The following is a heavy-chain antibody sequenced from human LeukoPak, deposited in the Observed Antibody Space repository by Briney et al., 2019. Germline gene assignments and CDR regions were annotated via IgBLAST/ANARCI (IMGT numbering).Heavy chain of an antibody. V-gene: IGHV3-15*01. Sequence: GGSLRLSRAASGFTFSSYSMNWVRLAPGKGLEWVGRITSKTNGGTTEYAAIVKGRFTISRDDSKDTLFLQMDSLTTEDTAVYYCTESLVHWGQGARVTVSS. J-gene: IGHJ4*02. CDR3: TESLVH. CDR2: ITSKTNGGTT. CDR1: GFTFSSYS. D-gene: IGHD6-13*01.